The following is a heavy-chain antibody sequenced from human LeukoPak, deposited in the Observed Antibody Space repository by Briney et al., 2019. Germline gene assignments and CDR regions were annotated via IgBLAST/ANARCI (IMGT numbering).Heavy chain of an antibody. CDR3: ARDATTAVGWVYMDV. CDR1: GFTFSNYW. J-gene: IGHJ6*03. Sequence: GGSLRLSCAASGFTFSNYWMHWVRQAPGKGLVWVSRINSDARSTSYADSVKGRFTISRDNAKNTLYLQMNSLRAEDTGLYYCARDATTAVGWVYMDVWGKGTTVTISS. V-gene: IGHV3-74*01. CDR2: INSDARST. D-gene: IGHD6-13*01.